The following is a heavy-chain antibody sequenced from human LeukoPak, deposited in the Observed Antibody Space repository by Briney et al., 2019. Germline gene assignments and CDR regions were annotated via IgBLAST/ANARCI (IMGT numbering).Heavy chain of an antibody. CDR2: ISWNSGSI. CDR1: GFTFDDYA. CDR3: AKDMVVGATGDYYGMDV. V-gene: IGHV3-9*01. J-gene: IGHJ6*02. Sequence: GGSLRVSCAASGFTFDDYAMHWVRQAPGKGLEWVSGISWNSGSIGYADSVKGRFTISRDNAKNSLYLQMNSLRAEDTALYYCAKDMVVGATGDYYGMDVWGQGTTVTVSS. D-gene: IGHD1-26*01.